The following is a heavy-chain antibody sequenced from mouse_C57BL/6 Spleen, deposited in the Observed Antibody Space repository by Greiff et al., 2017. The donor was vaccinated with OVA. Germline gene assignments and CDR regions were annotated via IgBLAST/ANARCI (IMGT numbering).Heavy chain of an antibody. D-gene: IGHD3-3*01. J-gene: IGHJ4*01. Sequence: VQLQQPGTGLVKPGASVKLSCKASGYTFTSYWMPWVKQRPGKGLEWIGNINPSNGGTNYNEKFKSKATLTVDKSSSTAYMQLSSLTSEDSAVYYCAREGNYYAMDYWGQGTSVTVSS. CDR3: AREGNYYAMDY. CDR1: GYTFTSYW. CDR2: INPSNGGT. V-gene: IGHV1-53*01.